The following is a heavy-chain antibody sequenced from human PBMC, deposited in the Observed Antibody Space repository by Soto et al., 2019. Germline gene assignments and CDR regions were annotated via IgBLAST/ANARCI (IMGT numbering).Heavy chain of an antibody. CDR3: ARHSSDYYYFDY. CDR2: IYYSGST. D-gene: IGHD3-22*01. V-gene: IGHV4-59*01. Sequence: SETLSLTCTVSGGSISSYYWSWIRQPPGKRLEWIGNIYYSGSTDYNPSLKSRVTVSVDTSKSHFSLKLTSVTAADTAVYYCARHSSDYYYFDYWGQGTLVTV. CDR1: GGSISSYY. J-gene: IGHJ4*02.